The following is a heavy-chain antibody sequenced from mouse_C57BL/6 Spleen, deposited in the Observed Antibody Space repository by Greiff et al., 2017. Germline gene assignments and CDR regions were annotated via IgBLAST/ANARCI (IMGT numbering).Heavy chain of an antibody. Sequence: EVKLVESGGGLVKPGGSLKLSCAASGFTFSSYAMSWVRQTPEKRLEWVATISDGGSYTYYPDNVKGRFTISRDNAKNNLYLQMSHLKSEDTAMYYCARGAITTVVATPFAYWGQGTLVTVSA. J-gene: IGHJ3*01. CDR1: GFTFSSYA. CDR3: ARGAITTVVATPFAY. D-gene: IGHD1-1*01. V-gene: IGHV5-4*03. CDR2: ISDGGSYT.